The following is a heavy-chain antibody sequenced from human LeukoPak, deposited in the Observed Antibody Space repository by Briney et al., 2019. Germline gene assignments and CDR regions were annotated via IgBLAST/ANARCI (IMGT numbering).Heavy chain of an antibody. D-gene: IGHD5-18*01. J-gene: IGHJ6*02. CDR1: GGSISNYY. Sequence: SETLSLTCTVSGGSISNYYWGWLRQPPGKGLEWIGYISYIGNTNYSPSLKSRVTISIDTSENQLSLKLSSVTAADTAVYYCARAKGYTYGRDFYFYYGMDVWGQGTTVTVSS. CDR3: ARAKGYTYGRDFYFYYGMDV. CDR2: ISYIGNT. V-gene: IGHV4-59*13.